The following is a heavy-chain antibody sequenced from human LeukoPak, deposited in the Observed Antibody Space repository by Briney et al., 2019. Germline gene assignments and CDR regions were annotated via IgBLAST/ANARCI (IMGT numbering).Heavy chain of an antibody. Sequence: GGSLRLSCAASGFTFNNFAMTWVRQAPGKGLQWVSAISENGDGRYYAGSVKGRFTISRDNSRNMLYLQMNSLRAEDTALYHCTKDWSASYWGQGTLVTVSS. V-gene: IGHV3-23*01. J-gene: IGHJ4*02. CDR3: TKDWSASY. CDR1: GFTFNNFA. CDR2: ISENGDGR.